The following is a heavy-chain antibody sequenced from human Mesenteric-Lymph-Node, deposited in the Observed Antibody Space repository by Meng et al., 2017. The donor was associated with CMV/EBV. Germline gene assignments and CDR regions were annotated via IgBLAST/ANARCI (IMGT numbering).Heavy chain of an antibody. J-gene: IGHJ6*02. CDR2: ISSSGAHT. CDR1: GFTFSSYP. CDR3: AKGSHGMDV. Sequence: GESLKISCAASGFTFSSYPMSWVRQAPGKGLEWVSVISSSGAHTYHADSVKGRFTISRDNSTNTLYLQMNSLRAEDTAVYYCAKGSHGMDVWGQGTTVTVSS. V-gene: IGHV3-23*01.